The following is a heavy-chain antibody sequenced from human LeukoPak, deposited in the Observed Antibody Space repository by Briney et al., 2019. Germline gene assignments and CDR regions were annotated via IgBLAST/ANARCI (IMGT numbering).Heavy chain of an antibody. CDR2: IYYSGST. Sequence: SETLSLTCTVSGGSVSSGSYYWSWIRQPPGKGLEWIGYIYYSGSTNCNPSLKSRVTISVDTSKNQFSLKLSSVTAADTAVYYCARGLGGRGYSVFYWGQGTLVTVSS. CDR1: GGSVSSGSYY. J-gene: IGHJ4*02. CDR3: ARGLGGRGYSVFY. V-gene: IGHV4-61*01. D-gene: IGHD6-13*01.